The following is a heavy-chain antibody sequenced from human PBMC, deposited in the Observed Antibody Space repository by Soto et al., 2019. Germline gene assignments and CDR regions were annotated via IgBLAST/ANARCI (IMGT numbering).Heavy chain of an antibody. CDR3: ATVHVALDAFDY. CDR1: GYTLTELS. J-gene: IGHJ4*02. Sequence: ASVKVSCKVSGYTLTELSMHWVRQAPGKGLEWMGGFDPEDGETIYAQKFQGRVTMTEDTSTDTAYMELSSLRSEDTAVYYCATVHVALDAFDYWGQGTLVTVSS. V-gene: IGHV1-24*01. D-gene: IGHD2-8*01. CDR2: FDPEDGET.